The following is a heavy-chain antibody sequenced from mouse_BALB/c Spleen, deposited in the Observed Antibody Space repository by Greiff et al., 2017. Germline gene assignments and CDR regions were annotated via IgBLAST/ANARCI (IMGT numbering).Heavy chain of an antibody. CDR1: GFTFSDFY. V-gene: IGHV7-1*02. CDR2: SRNKANDYTT. J-gene: IGHJ3*01. Sequence: EVHLVESGGGLVQPGGSLRLSCATSGFTFSDFYMEWVRQPPGKRLEWIAASRNKANDYTTEYSASVKGRFIVSRDTSQSILYLQMNALRAEDTAIYYSARGYLEGFADWGQGTLVTVSA. CDR3: ARGYLEGFAD.